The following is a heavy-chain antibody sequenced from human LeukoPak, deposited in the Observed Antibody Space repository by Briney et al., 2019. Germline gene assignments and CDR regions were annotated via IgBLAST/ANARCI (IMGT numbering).Heavy chain of an antibody. CDR3: ARAVSSIAARLSRSSIFNYYYYMDV. D-gene: IGHD6-6*01. Sequence: PGGSLRLSCAASEFTFISYWMTWVRQAPGKGLEWVANIKQDGSRKYYVDSVKGRFTISRDNAKNSLYLQMNSRRAEDTAVYYCARAVSSIAARLSRSSIFNYYYYMDVWGKGTTVTVSS. V-gene: IGHV3-7*04. J-gene: IGHJ6*03. CDR1: EFTFISYW. CDR2: IKQDGSRK.